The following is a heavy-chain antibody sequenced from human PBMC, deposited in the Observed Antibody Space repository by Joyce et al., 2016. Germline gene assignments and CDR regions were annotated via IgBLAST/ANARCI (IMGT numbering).Heavy chain of an antibody. V-gene: IGHV3-15*07. Sequence: GQLVESGGGLVKPGGSLRLSCAGSGFIFSSAWMNWVRQRPGKGLEWVGRIKNEGDGGTKDYAAPVQGRFSISRDDSKTTIYLQMTSLKIEDTAVYYCTTEEGAYDHWGQGVLVTVSS. J-gene: IGHJ5*02. CDR2: IKNEGDGGTK. CDR3: TTEEGAYDH. CDR1: GFIFSSAW.